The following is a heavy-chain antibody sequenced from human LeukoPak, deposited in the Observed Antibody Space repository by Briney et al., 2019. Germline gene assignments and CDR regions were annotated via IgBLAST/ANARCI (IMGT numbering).Heavy chain of an antibody. CDR2: IYYSGST. D-gene: IGHD6-13*01. Sequence: SETLSLTCTVSGGSISSSSYYWGWIRQPPGKGLEWIGSIYYSGSTYYNPSLKSRVTISVDTSKNQFSLKLSSVTAADTAVYYCARGSSSWYATDNFDYWGQGTLVTVSS. CDR3: ARGSSSWYATDNFDY. CDR1: GGSISSSSYY. V-gene: IGHV4-39*01. J-gene: IGHJ4*02.